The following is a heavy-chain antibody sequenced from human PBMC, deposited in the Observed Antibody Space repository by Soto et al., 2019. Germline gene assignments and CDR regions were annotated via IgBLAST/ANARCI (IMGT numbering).Heavy chain of an antibody. CDR1: GFTFSSYS. J-gene: IGHJ6*02. Sequence: LRLSCAASGFTFSSYSMNWVRQAPGKGLEWVSYISSSSSTIYYADSVKGRFTISRDNAKNSLYLQMNSLRDEDTAVYYCARDGVPAAKAHYYYGMDVWGQGTTVTVSS. D-gene: IGHD2-2*01. CDR3: ARDGVPAAKAHYYYGMDV. V-gene: IGHV3-48*02. CDR2: ISSSSSTI.